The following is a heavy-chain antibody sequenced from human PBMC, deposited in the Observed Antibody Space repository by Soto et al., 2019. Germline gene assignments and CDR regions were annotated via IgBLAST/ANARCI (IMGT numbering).Heavy chain of an antibody. CDR2: ISSSSSYI. J-gene: IGHJ4*02. Sequence: GGSLRLSCAASGFTFSSYSMNWVRQAPGKGLEWVSSISSSSSYIYYADSVKGRFTISRDNAKNSLYLQMNSLRAEDTAVYYCARDSRDRVDRRWSQQFDYWGQGTLVTVSS. CDR1: GFTFSSYS. CDR3: ARDSRDRVDRRWSQQFDY. V-gene: IGHV3-21*01. D-gene: IGHD5-12*01.